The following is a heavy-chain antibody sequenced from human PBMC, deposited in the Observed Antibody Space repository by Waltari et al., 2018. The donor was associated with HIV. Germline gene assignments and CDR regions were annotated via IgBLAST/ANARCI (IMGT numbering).Heavy chain of an antibody. CDR1: AYTFTGHY. CDR3: TRDAASSGYWYFDL. V-gene: IGHV1-2*02. Sequence: QVQLVQSGAEVKKPGASLKVSCKASAYTFTGHYIHRVRQAPGQGLEWMGWINPNSGGTKYAQKFQGRVTVTRDTSISTAYMELSRLRSDDTAVYYCTRDAASSGYWYFDLWGRGTLVTVSS. CDR2: INPNSGGT. D-gene: IGHD3-10*01. J-gene: IGHJ2*01.